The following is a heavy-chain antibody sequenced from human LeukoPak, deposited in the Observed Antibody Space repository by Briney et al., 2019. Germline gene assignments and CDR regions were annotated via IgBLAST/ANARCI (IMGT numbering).Heavy chain of an antibody. J-gene: IGHJ5*02. CDR2: IYYSGST. D-gene: IGHD2-15*01. Sequence: SETLSLTCTVSGGSISSGDYYWSWIRQPPGKGLEWIGYIYYSGSTYYNPSLKSRVTISVDTSKNQFSLKLSSVTAADTAVYCCARDQGLYCSGGSCSLRNWFDPWGQGTLVTVSS. V-gene: IGHV4-30-4*08. CDR1: GGSISSGDYY. CDR3: ARDQGLYCSGGSCSLRNWFDP.